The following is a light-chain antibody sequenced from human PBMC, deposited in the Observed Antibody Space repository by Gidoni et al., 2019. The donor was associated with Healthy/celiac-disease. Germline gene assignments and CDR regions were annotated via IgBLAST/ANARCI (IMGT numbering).Light chain of an antibody. V-gene: IGKV3-15*01. J-gene: IGKJ2*01. CDR2: GAS. CDR3: QQYNNWPRMYT. CDR1: QSVSSN. Sequence: IVMTHSPATLSVSPGERATLSCRSSQSVSSNLAWYQQKPGQAPRLLIYGASTRATGIPARFSGSWSGTEFTLTISSLQSEDFAVYYCQQYNNWPRMYTFGQGTKLEIK.